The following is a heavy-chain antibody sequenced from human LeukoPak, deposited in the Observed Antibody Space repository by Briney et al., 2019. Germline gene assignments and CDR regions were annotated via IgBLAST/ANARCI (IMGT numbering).Heavy chain of an antibody. Sequence: GGSLRLSCAASGFTFDDYAMHWVRQAPGKGLEWVSGISWNSGSIGYADSVKGRFTISRDHAKNSLYLQMNSLRAEDTALYYCAKEGYYYYGMDVWGQGTTVTVSS. CDR2: ISWNSGSI. CDR1: GFTFDDYA. V-gene: IGHV3-9*01. CDR3: AKEGYYYYGMDV. J-gene: IGHJ6*02.